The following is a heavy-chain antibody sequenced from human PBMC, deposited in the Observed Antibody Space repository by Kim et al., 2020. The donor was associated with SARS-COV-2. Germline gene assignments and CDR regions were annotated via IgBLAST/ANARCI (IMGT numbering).Heavy chain of an antibody. Sequence: GGSLSLSCAASGSDFSYYYRSWIRQAPGKGLEWVSYISSSGTSTKYADSLTGRFTFSRDTAENSLYLEMNSLIPEDTAVYYCVRVAVGASSWYSFDSWGQGTLVTVSS. J-gene: IGHJ4*02. CDR1: GSDFSYYY. CDR2: ISSSGTST. CDR3: VRVAVGASSWYSFDS. V-gene: IGHV3-11*05. D-gene: IGHD2-15*01.